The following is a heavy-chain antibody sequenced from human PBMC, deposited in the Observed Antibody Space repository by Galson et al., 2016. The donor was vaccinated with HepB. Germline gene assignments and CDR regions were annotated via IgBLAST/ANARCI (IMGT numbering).Heavy chain of an antibody. D-gene: IGHD6-13*01. CDR3: ARDRPTMNSNSWAYYYYGMDV. CDR1: GFTFSGYG. Sequence: SLRLSCAASGFTFSGYGMNWVRQAPGKGLEWISYISSRSNTIYYADSVKGRFSISRDTAKNSLYLQMNSLRDEDTAVYYCARDRPTMNSNSWAYYYYGMDVWGQGTTVTVSS. CDR2: ISSRSNTI. V-gene: IGHV3-48*02. J-gene: IGHJ6*02.